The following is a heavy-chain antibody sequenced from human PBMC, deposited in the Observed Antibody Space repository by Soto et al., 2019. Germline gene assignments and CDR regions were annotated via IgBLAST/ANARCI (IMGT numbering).Heavy chain of an antibody. CDR1: GGSVSSGTYY. Sequence: SETLSLTCTVSGGSVSSGTYYWSWIRQPPGKRLEWIGYVYYSGSTNYNPSLKSRVTISVDTSKNQFSLQLNSVTAADTAVYYCAREQTGGLLFDNWGQGTLVTVSS. CDR2: VYYSGST. V-gene: IGHV4-61*01. CDR3: AREQTGGLLFDN. D-gene: IGHD1-26*01. J-gene: IGHJ4*02.